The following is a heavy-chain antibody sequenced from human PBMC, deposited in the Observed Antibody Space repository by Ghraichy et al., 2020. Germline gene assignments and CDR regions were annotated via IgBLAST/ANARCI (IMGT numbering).Heavy chain of an antibody. Sequence: GESLNISCAASGFTFRTYWMHWVRQAPGKGLVWVSRINSDGISTSYADFVKGRFTISRDNAKNTLYLQMNSLRAEDTAVYYCARDRCSGGSCYSRVGVIDPWGQGTLVTVSS. J-gene: IGHJ5*02. CDR1: GFTFRTYW. D-gene: IGHD2-15*01. CDR3: ARDRCSGGSCYSRVGVIDP. V-gene: IGHV3-74*01. CDR2: INSDGIST.